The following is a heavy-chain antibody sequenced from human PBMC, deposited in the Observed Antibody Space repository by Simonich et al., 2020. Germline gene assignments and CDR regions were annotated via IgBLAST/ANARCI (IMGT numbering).Heavy chain of an antibody. J-gene: IGHJ6*03. CDR3: ARDGLGTAYYYYMDV. Sequence: EVQLVESGGGLVQPGGSLRLSCAASGFTFSSYWMSWVRQAPGKGREWVANIKQDGSEKYYVDSVKGRFTIARGNAKNTLYLQMNSLRAEDTAVYYCARDGLGTAYYYYMDVWGKGTTVTVSS. CDR1: GFTFSSYW. V-gene: IGHV3-7*01. CDR2: IKQDGSEK. D-gene: IGHD7-27*01.